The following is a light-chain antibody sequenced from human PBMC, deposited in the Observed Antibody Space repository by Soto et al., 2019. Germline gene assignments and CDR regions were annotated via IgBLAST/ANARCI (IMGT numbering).Light chain of an antibody. Sequence: QSALTQPASVSGSPGQSITISCTGTSSDVGGYNYVSWYQQHPGKAPKLMIYAVSTRPSGVSNRFSGSKSGNTASLTISGLQAEDEADSYCSSYTTSNTPRVVFGGGTQLTVL. CDR3: SSYTTSNTPRVV. V-gene: IGLV2-14*01. CDR2: AVS. J-gene: IGLJ2*01. CDR1: SSDVGGYNY.